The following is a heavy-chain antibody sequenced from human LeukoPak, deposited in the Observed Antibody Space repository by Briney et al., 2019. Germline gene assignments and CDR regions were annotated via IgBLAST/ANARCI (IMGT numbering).Heavy chain of an antibody. J-gene: IGHJ4*02. CDR2: INSKTDGGTT. V-gene: IGHV3-15*01. Sequence: PGGSLRLSCAASGFTFSDAWMYWVRQAPGKGLEWVGHINSKTDGGTTDYAAPVKGRFTISRDDSKNTLSLQMNSLKTEDTAVYYCTTRLRGYWGQGTLVTVSS. CDR1: GFTFSDAW. CDR3: TTRLRGY.